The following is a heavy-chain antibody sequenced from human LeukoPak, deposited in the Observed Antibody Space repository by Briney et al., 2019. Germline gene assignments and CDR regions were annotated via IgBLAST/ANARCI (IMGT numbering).Heavy chain of an antibody. J-gene: IGHJ4*02. CDR2: ISYDGSNK. D-gene: IGHD6-13*01. CDR1: GFTFSSYG. CDR3: AKGRDGSSRLDYFDY. Sequence: PGGSLRLSCAASGFTFSSYGMHWVRQAPGKGLEWVAVISYDGSNKYYADSVKGRFTISRDNSKNTLYLQMNSLRAEDTAVYYCAKGRDGSSRLDYFDYWGQGTLVTVSS. V-gene: IGHV3-30*18.